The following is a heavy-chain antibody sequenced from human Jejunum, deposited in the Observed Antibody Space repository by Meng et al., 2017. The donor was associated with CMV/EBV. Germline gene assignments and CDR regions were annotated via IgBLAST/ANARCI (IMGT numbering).Heavy chain of an antibody. Sequence: YTASFSDNYWSWIRQSPGEELEWIGEVTPYGTATYNPSLESRVTISRDTSKNQFSLRLTSVTVEDTAVYYCARAPPVAAPGSYFDSWGQGAQVTVSS. V-gene: IGHV4-34*01. D-gene: IGHD1-14*01. CDR1: TASFSDNY. CDR3: ARAPPVAAPGSYFDS. CDR2: VTPYGTA. J-gene: IGHJ4*02.